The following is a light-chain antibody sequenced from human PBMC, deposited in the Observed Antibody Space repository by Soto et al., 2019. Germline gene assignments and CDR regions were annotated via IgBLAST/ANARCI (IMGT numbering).Light chain of an antibody. Sequence: DIQMTQSPSTLSASVGDRVTITCRASQSISSWLAWYQQKPGKAPKLLIYKASSLESGVPSRFSGSGSGTEFTLTISSLHPDDFATDYCQQYNSYPGTFGQGTKVEIK. J-gene: IGKJ1*01. CDR2: KAS. CDR3: QQYNSYPGT. V-gene: IGKV1-5*03. CDR1: QSISSW.